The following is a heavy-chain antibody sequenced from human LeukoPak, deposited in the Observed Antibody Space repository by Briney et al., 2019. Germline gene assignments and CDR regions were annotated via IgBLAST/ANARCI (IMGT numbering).Heavy chain of an antibody. V-gene: IGHV3-30*02. Sequence: GGSLKLSCAASGFTFSGSAMHWVRQAPGKGLEWVAFIRFDGNSKFYADSVKGRFTISRDNSKNTLYLQMSSLRAEDTAMYYCAKDGDYSNGAFDYWGQGTLVTVSS. CDR3: AKDGDYSNGAFDY. D-gene: IGHD4-11*01. CDR1: GFTFSGSA. J-gene: IGHJ4*02. CDR2: IRFDGNSK.